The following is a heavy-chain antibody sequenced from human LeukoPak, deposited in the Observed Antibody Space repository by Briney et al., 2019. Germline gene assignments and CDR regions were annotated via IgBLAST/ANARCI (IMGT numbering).Heavy chain of an antibody. D-gene: IGHD3-22*01. CDR3: ARDYYASSGFGAFDI. Sequence: GASVKVSCKASGYTFTAYYMHWVRQAPGQGLEWMGWINPNSGGTNYAQKFQGRVTMTRDTSIITAYMELSRLRSDDTAVYYCARDYYASSGFGAFDIWGLGTMVTVSS. CDR1: GYTFTAYY. J-gene: IGHJ3*02. CDR2: INPNSGGT. V-gene: IGHV1-2*02.